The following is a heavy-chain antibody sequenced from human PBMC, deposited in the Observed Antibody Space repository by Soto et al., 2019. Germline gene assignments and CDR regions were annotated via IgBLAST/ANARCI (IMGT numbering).Heavy chain of an antibody. CDR3: ATRETSYYGMDV. CDR1: GYTLTELS. Sequence: ASVKVSCKVSGYTLTELSMHWVRQAPGKGLEWMGGFDPEDGETIYAQKFQGRVTMTEDTSTDTAYMELSSLRSEDTAVYYCATRETSYYGMDVWGQGTTVTVSS. V-gene: IGHV1-24*01. CDR2: FDPEDGET. J-gene: IGHJ6*02.